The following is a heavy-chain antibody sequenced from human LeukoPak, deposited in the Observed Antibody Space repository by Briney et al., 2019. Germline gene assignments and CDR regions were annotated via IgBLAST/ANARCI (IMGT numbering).Heavy chain of an antibody. J-gene: IGHJ6*03. Sequence: GGSLRLSCAASGFTFSSYWMSWVLQAPGKGLEWVANMKQDGSEKYYVDSVKGRFTISRDNAKNSLYLQMNSLRAEDTAVYYCARDDRRWLQHYYYYYMDVWGKGTTVTVSS. CDR1: GFTFSSYW. V-gene: IGHV3-7*01. CDR2: MKQDGSEK. CDR3: ARDDRRWLQHYYYYYMDV. D-gene: IGHD5-24*01.